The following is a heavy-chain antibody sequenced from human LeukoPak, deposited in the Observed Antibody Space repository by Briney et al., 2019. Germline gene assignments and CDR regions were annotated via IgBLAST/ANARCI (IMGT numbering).Heavy chain of an antibody. CDR2: IYYAGST. D-gene: IGHD5-18*01. V-gene: IGHV4-59*01. CDR3: ARVRDTAMVRGAFDI. J-gene: IGHJ3*02. CDR1: GGSISSYY. Sequence: PSETLSLTCTVSGGSISSYYWSWIRQPPGKGLEWIGYIYYAGSTTYNPSLKSRVTMSVDTSKNQFSLKLSSATAADTAVYYCARVRDTAMVRGAFDIWGQGTMVTVSS.